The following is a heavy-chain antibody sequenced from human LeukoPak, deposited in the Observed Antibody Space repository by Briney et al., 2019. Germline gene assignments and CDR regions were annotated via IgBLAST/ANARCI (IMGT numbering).Heavy chain of an antibody. Sequence: PSETLSLTCTVSGGSISSYYWSWIRQPAGKGLEWIGRIYTSGSTNYNPSLKSRVTMSVDTSKNQFSLKLSSVTAADTAVYYCARDDFWSGYHTSDYWGQGTLVTVSS. CDR1: GGSISSYY. V-gene: IGHV4-4*07. CDR3: ARDDFWSGYHTSDY. J-gene: IGHJ4*02. CDR2: IYTSGST. D-gene: IGHD3-3*01.